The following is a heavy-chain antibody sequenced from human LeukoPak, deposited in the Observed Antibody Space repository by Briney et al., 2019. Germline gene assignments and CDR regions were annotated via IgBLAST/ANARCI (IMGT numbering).Heavy chain of an antibody. CDR3: AKDLDCSSTSCYDGGAFDI. CDR1: GFTSSSYG. Sequence: GGSLRLSCAASGFTSSSYGMHWVRQAPGKGPEWVAFIRYDGSNKYYADSVKGRFTISRDNSKNTLYLQMNSLRAEDTAVYYCAKDLDCSSTSCYDGGAFDIWGQGTMVTVSS. CDR2: IRYDGSNK. D-gene: IGHD2-2*01. V-gene: IGHV3-30*02. J-gene: IGHJ3*02.